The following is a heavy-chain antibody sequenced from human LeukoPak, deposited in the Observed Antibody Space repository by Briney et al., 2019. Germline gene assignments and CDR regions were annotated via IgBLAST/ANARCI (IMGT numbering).Heavy chain of an antibody. Sequence: SETLSLTCAVYGGSFSGYYWSWIRQPPGKGLEWIGEINHSGSTNYNPSLKSRVTISVDTSKNQFSLKLSSVTAADTAVYYCATQGGYSSSWYAFHYGMDVWGQGTTVTVSS. J-gene: IGHJ6*02. D-gene: IGHD6-13*01. CDR3: ATQGGYSSSWYAFHYGMDV. CDR1: GGSFSGYY. CDR2: INHSGST. V-gene: IGHV4-34*01.